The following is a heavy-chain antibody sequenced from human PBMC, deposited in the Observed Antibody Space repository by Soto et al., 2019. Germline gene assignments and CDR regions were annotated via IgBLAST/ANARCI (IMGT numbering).Heavy chain of an antibody. J-gene: IGHJ6*02. CDR3: ARERSVVVGATFYYYGMDV. V-gene: IGHV4-38-2*02. CDR1: GYSISSGYY. D-gene: IGHD1-26*01. Sequence: PSETLSLTCAVSGYSISSGYYWGWIRQPPGKGLEWIGSIYRSGSTYYNPSLKSRVTISVDTSKNQFSLKLSSVTAADTAVYYCARERSVVVGATFYYYGMDVWGQGTTVTVSS. CDR2: IYRSGST.